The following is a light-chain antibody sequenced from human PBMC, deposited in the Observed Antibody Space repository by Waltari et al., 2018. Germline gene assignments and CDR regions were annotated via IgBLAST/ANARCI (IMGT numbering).Light chain of an antibody. J-gene: IGKJ1*01. V-gene: IGKV1-39*01. CDR1: QSISSY. Sequence: DIQMTQSPSSLSASVGDRVTITFRASQSISSYLNWYQQKPGKAPKLLIYAASRLQSWVQSRFSGSGSGTDFTLTISSLQPEDFATYYCQQSYSTPWTFGQGTKVEIK. CDR2: AAS. CDR3: QQSYSTPWT.